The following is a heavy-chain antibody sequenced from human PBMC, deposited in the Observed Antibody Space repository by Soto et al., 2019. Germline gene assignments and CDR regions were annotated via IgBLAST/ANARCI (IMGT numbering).Heavy chain of an antibody. Sequence: QVQLVQSGAEVKKPGSSVKVSCKASGGTFSSYAISWVRQAPGQGLEWMGGIIPIFGTANYAQKFQGRVTFPAEEPTSRAAVGLCGLKSGETAVYYWAGGGGGRSQPEYYFDYWGQGTLVTVSS. V-gene: IGHV1-69*01. CDR2: IIPIFGTA. CDR1: GGTFSSYA. CDR3: AGGGGGRSQPEYYFDY. D-gene: IGHD2-15*01. J-gene: IGHJ4*02.